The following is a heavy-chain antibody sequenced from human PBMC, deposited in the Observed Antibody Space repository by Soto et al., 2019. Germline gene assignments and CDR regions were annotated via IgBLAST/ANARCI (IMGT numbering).Heavy chain of an antibody. J-gene: IGHJ6*02. CDR2: ISGSGGST. Sequence: EVQLLEPGGGLVQPGGSLRLSCAASGFTFSSYAMSWVRQAPGKGLEWVSAISGSGGSTYYADSVKGRFTISRDNSKNTLYLQMNSLRAEDTAVYYCAKGLRGGAAALGGYYGMDVWGQGTTVTVSS. CDR3: AKGLRGGAAALGGYYGMDV. CDR1: GFTFSSYA. V-gene: IGHV3-23*01. D-gene: IGHD6-13*01.